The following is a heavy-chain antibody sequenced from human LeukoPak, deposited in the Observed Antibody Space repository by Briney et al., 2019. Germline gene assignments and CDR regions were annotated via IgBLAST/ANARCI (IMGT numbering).Heavy chain of an antibody. V-gene: IGHV3-9*01. CDR2: LSWNGATI. J-gene: IGHJ4*02. Sequence: PGRSLRLSCAASGFTYAAYAMHWVRQAPGKGLEWISGLSWNGATIGYADSVKGRFTISRDNAKNTLYLQMNSLRAEDTAVYYCARAGSCDYWGQGTLVTVSS. CDR3: ARAGSCDY. CDR1: GFTYAAYA. D-gene: IGHD2-2*03.